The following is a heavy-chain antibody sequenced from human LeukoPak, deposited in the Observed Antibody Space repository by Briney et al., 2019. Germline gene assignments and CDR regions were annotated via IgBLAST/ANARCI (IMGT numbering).Heavy chain of an antibody. CDR2: ISWNSGSI. J-gene: IGHJ4*02. CDR3: AKGGYDSSGSPFDY. V-gene: IGHV3-9*01. D-gene: IGHD3-22*01. Sequence: GRSLRLSCAASGFTFDDYAMHWVRQAPGKGLEWVSGISWNSGSIGYADSVKGRSTISRDNAKNSLYRQMNSLRAEDTALYYCAKGGYDSSGSPFDYWGQGTLVTVSS. CDR1: GFTFDDYA.